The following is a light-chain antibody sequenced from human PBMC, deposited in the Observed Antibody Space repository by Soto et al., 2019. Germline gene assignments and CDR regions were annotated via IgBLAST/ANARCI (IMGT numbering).Light chain of an antibody. J-gene: IGKJ1*01. CDR2: GAS. CDR3: QQYGSSGT. Sequence: ENVLTQSPCTLSLYPGERATLSCRASQSVSNNYLAGYQQKPVQAPRLLIYGASNRATGIPDRFSGSGSGTDFTLTISRLEPEDFAVYYCQQYGSSGTFGQGTKVDIK. V-gene: IGKV3-20*01. CDR1: QSVSNNY.